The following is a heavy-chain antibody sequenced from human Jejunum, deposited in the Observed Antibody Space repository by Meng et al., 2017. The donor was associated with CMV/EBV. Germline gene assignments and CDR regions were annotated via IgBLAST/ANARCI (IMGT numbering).Heavy chain of an antibody. V-gene: IGHV1-18*01. Sequence: YIVTSYGISWVRQAPGQGLEWMVWISTFQGDTAFAQKFQGRVTLTTDTSTNTAYMEMRSLRSDDTAVYYCARVITPFGVPMHFDFWGQGTRVTVSS. CDR2: ISTFQGDT. D-gene: IGHD3-3*01. CDR1: YIVTSYG. CDR3: ARVITPFGVPMHFDF. J-gene: IGHJ4*02.